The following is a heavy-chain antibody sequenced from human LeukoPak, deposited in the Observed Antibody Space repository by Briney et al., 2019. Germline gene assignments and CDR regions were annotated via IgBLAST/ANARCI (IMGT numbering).Heavy chain of an antibody. V-gene: IGHV1-69*05. CDR1: GGTFSSYA. CDR2: IIPIFGTA. D-gene: IGHD6-13*01. Sequence: SVKVSCKASGGTFSSYAISWVRQAPGQGLEWMGRIIPIFGTANYAQKFQGRVTITTDESTSTAYMELSSLRSEDTAVYYCARDQRSWYAPYFDYWGQGTLVTVSS. J-gene: IGHJ4*02. CDR3: ARDQRSWYAPYFDY.